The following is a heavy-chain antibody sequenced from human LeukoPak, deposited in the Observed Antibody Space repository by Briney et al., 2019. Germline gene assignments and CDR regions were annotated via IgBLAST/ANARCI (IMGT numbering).Heavy chain of an antibody. D-gene: IGHD7-27*01. Sequence: ASVKVSCKASGYTFTGYYMHWVRQAPGQGLEWMGWINPNSGGTNYAQKFQGRVTMTRDTSISTAYMELSRLRSDDTAVYYCAIIDWGPENYFDYWGQGTPVTVSS. CDR2: INPNSGGT. CDR3: AIIDWGPENYFDY. V-gene: IGHV1-2*02. CDR1: GYTFTGYY. J-gene: IGHJ4*02.